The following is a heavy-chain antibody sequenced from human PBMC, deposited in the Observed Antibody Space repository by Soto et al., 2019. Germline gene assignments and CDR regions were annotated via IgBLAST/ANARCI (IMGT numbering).Heavy chain of an antibody. CDR2: IYYSGST. D-gene: IGHD1-7*01. CDR3: ARDTTLTGTTSGEVWFDP. Sequence: PSETLSLTCTVSGGSISSYYWSWIRQPPGKGLEWIGYIYYSGSTNYNPPLKSRVTISVDTSKNQFSLKLSSVTAADTAVYYCARDTTLTGTTSGEVWFDPWGQGTLVTVS. V-gene: IGHV4-59*01. J-gene: IGHJ5*02. CDR1: GGSISSYY.